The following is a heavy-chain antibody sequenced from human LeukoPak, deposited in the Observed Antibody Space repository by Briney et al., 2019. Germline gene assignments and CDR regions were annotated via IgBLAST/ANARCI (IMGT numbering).Heavy chain of an antibody. V-gene: IGHV3-23*01. CDR2: ISGSGGST. CDR1: GFTLSSYA. Sequence: GGSLRLSCAASGFTLSSYAMSWVRQAPGKGLEWVSAISGSGGSTYYADSVKGRFTISRDNSKNTLYLQMNSLRAEDMAVYYCAKGVVVVPAAGYFDYWGQGTLVTVSS. J-gene: IGHJ4*02. D-gene: IGHD2-2*01. CDR3: AKGVVVVPAAGYFDY.